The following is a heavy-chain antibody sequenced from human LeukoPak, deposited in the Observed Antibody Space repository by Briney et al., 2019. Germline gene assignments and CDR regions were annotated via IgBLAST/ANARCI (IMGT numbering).Heavy chain of an antibody. Sequence: PSETLSLTCTVSGVSISSSSYYWGWIRQPPGKGLEWIGSIYYSGSTYYNPSLKSRVTISVDTSKNQFSLKLSSVTAADTSVYYCASVQDILTGPYDYWGQGTLVTVSS. D-gene: IGHD3-9*01. V-gene: IGHV4-39*01. J-gene: IGHJ4*02. CDR2: IYYSGST. CDR3: ASVQDILTGPYDY. CDR1: GVSISSSSYY.